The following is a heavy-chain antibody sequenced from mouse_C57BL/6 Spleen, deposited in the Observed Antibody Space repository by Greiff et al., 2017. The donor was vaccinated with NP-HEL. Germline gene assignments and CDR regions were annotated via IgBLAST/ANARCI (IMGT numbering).Heavy chain of an antibody. J-gene: IGHJ2*01. CDR2: INPSSGYT. V-gene: IGHV1-7*01. CDR3: ARRGRSYFDY. CDR1: GYTFTSYW. D-gene: IGHD3-3*01. Sequence: QVQLQQSGAELAKPGASVKLSCKASGYTFTSYWMHWVKQRPGQGLEWIGYINPSSGYTKYNQKFKDKDTLTADKSSSTAYMQLSSLTYEDSAVYYCARRGRSYFDYWGQGTTRTVSS.